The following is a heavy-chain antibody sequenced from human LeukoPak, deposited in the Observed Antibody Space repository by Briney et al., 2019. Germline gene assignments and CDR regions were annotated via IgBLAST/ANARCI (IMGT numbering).Heavy chain of an antibody. Sequence: SETLSLTCAVYGGSFSGYYWSWIRQPPGKGLEWIGEINHSGSTNYNPSLKSRVTISVDTSKNQFSLKLSSVTAADTAVYYCAGQRSNYYYYYMDVWGKGTTVTISS. CDR3: AGQRSNYYYYYMDV. CDR1: GGSFSGYY. CDR2: INHSGST. V-gene: IGHV4-34*01. J-gene: IGHJ6*03.